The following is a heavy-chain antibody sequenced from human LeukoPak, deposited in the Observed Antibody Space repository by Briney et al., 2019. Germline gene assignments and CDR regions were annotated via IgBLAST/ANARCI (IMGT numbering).Heavy chain of an antibody. J-gene: IGHJ3*01. D-gene: IGHD3-9*01. CDR1: GGSFSSISFH. CDR3: ASAVTLTGRRAFDV. Sequence: SETLSLTCAVYGGSFSSISFHWSWIRQPPGKGLEWIGYIFYSGSTNYNPSLKSRVTLSVDTSKNQFSLRLSSVTAADTAVYYCASAVTLTGRRAFDVWGQGTMVTVSS. CDR2: IFYSGST. V-gene: IGHV4-61*01.